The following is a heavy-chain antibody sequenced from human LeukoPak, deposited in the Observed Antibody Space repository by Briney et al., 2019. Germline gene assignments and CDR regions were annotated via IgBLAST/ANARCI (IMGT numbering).Heavy chain of an antibody. Sequence: GGSLRLSCAASGFTVSSNSMSWVRQAPGKGLEWVSVIYSGGSTKYADSVKGRFTIFRDNSKNTLNLQVNSLRAEDTAVYYCARHLRYGSGGYFDYWGQGTLVTVSS. CDR3: ARHLRYGSGGYFDY. J-gene: IGHJ4*02. CDR2: IYSGGST. CDR1: GFTVSSNS. D-gene: IGHD3-10*01. V-gene: IGHV3-66*04.